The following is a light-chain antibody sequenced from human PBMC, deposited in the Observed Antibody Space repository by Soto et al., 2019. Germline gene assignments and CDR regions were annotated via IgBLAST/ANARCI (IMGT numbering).Light chain of an antibody. J-gene: IGKJ4*01. V-gene: IGKV2-28*01. CDR3: MKVLPSSRL. CDR2: LGS. CDR1: PSLLHSYGYNY. Sequence: DSVMTQSPRSLPVTPGEPASISCRSSPSLLHSYGYNYLDWYLQKPGQSPQLLIYLGSNRASGVPDRFSGSGSGTDFTLKISRVEAEDFEVYYCMKVLPSSRLFRGGTQVDIK.